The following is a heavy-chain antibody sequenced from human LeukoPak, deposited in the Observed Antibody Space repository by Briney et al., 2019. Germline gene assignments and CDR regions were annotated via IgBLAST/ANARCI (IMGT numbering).Heavy chain of an antibody. D-gene: IGHD3-22*01. Sequence: QAGESLRLSCAASGFTFSSYSVNWVRQAPGKGLEWVSYISSSSSTIYYADSVKGRFTISRDNAKNSLYLQMNSLRAEDTAVYYCARDSAILVVINAFDIRGQGTMVTVSS. CDR3: ARDSAILVVINAFDI. V-gene: IGHV3-48*01. J-gene: IGHJ3*02. CDR2: ISSSSSTI. CDR1: GFTFSSYS.